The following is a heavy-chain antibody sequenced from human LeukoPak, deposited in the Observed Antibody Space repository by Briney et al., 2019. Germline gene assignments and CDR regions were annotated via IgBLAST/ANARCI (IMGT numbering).Heavy chain of an antibody. CDR1: GYSISSGYY. CDR3: ANNLEGSVAGTPY. CDR2: IYHSGST. J-gene: IGHJ4*02. V-gene: IGHV4-38-2*01. D-gene: IGHD6-19*01. Sequence: PSETLSLTCAVSGYSISSGYYWGWIRQPPGKGLEWIGSIYHSGSTYYNPSLKSRVTISVDTSKNQFSLKLSSVTAADTAVYYCANNLEGSVAGTPYWGQGTLSPSPQ.